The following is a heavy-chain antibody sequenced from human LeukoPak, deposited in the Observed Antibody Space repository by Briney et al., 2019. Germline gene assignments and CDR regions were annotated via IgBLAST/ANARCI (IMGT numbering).Heavy chain of an antibody. CDR1: GFTFSSYS. CDR2: ISSSSSYI. J-gene: IGHJ4*02. CDR3: ARDSTGTREGN. V-gene: IGHV3-21*01. D-gene: IGHD1-7*01. Sequence: PGGSLRLSCAASGFTFSSYSMNWVRQAPGKGLEWVSSISSSSSYIYYADSVKGRFTISRDNAKNSLYLQMNSLGAEDTAVYYCARDSTGTREGNWGQGTLVTVSS.